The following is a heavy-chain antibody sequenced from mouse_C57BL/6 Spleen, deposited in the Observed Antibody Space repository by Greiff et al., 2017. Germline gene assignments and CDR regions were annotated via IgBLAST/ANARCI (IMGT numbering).Heavy chain of an antibody. D-gene: IGHD1-1*01. Sequence: VKVVESGAELVKPGASVKISCKASGYTFTDYYINWVKQRPGQGLEWIGKIGPGSGSTYYNEKFKGKATLTADKSSSTAYMQLSSLTSEDSAVYFGARSGYYGTWGYFDYWGQGTTLTVSS. V-gene: IGHV1-77*01. CDR2: IGPGSGST. CDR1: GYTFTDYY. CDR3: ARSGYYGTWGYFDY. J-gene: IGHJ2*01.